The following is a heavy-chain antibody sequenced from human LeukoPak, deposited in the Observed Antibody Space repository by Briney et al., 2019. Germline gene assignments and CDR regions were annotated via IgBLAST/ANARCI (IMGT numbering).Heavy chain of an antibody. Sequence: GGSLRLSCAASGFTFSSYAMSWVRQAPGKGLEWVSAISNNGGYTYYADSVQGRFTISRDNSKSTLCLQMNSLGAEDTAGYYCANDERKCASFHDFDYWGQRTMVTVS. CDR3: ANDERKCASFHDFDY. V-gene: IGHV3-23*01. J-gene: IGHJ4*02. CDR1: GFTFSSYA. CDR2: ISNNGGYT. D-gene: IGHD2-21*01.